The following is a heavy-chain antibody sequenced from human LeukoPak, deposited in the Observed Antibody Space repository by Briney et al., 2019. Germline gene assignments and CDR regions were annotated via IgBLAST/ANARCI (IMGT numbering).Heavy chain of an antibody. Sequence: SETLSLTCTVSGGSISSTTYYWGWIRQPPGKDLDWIGSISHSSNTYYNPSLQSRVTISRDTSKNQFSLRLSSATAADAAVYYCARVRNYRGFGGLGSFWFDPWGQGTLVAVST. CDR1: GGSISSTTYY. J-gene: IGHJ5*02. CDR3: ARVRNYRGFGGLGSFWFDP. D-gene: IGHD3/OR15-3a*01. V-gene: IGHV4-39*07. CDR2: ISHSSNT.